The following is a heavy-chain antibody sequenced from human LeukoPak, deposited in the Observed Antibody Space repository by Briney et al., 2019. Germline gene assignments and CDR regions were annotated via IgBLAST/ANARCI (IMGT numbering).Heavy chain of an antibody. J-gene: IGHJ4*02. CDR1: GFTFSSYW. CDR2: INEDGSEK. CDR3: ARDQGAAGDY. V-gene: IGHV3-7*01. Sequence: GGSLRLSCVGSGFTFSSYWMTWVRQAPGKGLEWVANINEDGSEKFYVDSVKGRFTISRDNAKKSVYLQMNGLIVEDTGLYYCARDQGAAGDYWGQGTLVTVSS. D-gene: IGHD6-13*01.